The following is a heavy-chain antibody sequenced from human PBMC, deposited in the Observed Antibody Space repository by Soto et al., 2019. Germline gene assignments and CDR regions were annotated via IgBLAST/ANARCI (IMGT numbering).Heavy chain of an antibody. Sequence: EVQLVESGGGLVQPGGSLRLSCAGSGFTFSTYTMNWVRQAPGKGLEWLAYITGTSTTIYYRDDVKGRFTISRDNAKRSLFLQLDRLRDDDTAVYYCARSREPGVHYGLDVWGPGTTVTVSS. CDR3: ARSREPGVHYGLDV. V-gene: IGHV3-48*02. CDR2: ITGTSTTI. J-gene: IGHJ6*02. D-gene: IGHD1-26*01. CDR1: GFTFSTYT.